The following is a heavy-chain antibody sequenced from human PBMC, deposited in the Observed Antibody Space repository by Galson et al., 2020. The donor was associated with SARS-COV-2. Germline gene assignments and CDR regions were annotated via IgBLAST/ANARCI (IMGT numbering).Heavy chain of an antibody. J-gene: IGHJ4*02. CDR3: ASGRGSGFDY. CDR2: ISSSSSTI. D-gene: IGHD1-26*01. CDR1: GFTFSSYS. Sequence: GGSLRLSCAASGFTFSSYSMNWVRQAPGKGLEWVSYISSSSSTIYYADSVKGRFTISRDNAKNSLYLQMNSLRAEDTAVYYCASGRGSGFDYWGQGTLVTVSS. V-gene: IGHV3-48*04.